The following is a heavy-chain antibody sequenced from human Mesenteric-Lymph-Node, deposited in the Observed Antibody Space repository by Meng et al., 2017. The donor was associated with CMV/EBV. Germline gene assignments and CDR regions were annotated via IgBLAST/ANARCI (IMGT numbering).Heavy chain of an antibody. V-gene: IGHV3-21*06. Sequence: GESLKISCAASGFTFSDYSMNWVRQAPGQGLEWVSCISGSSTYIYYADSLKGRFTISRDNAKSSVYLQINSLRAEDTAVYYCASWRRAMAYYFDYWGQGTLVTVSS. CDR3: ASWRRAMAYYFDY. J-gene: IGHJ4*02. CDR2: ISGSSTYI. D-gene: IGHD5-18*01. CDR1: GFTFSDYS.